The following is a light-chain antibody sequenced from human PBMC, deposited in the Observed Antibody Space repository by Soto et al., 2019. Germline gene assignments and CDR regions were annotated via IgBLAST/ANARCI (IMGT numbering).Light chain of an antibody. CDR2: DAS. CDR1: QSVSSY. Sequence: EIVLTQSPATLSLSPGERATLSCRASQSVSSYLAWYQQKPGQAPRLLIYDASNRATGIPARFSGSGSGTDFPLTLSSLEPEDLAVYYCQQRSNWPPYTVGQETKLEIK. CDR3: QQRSNWPPYT. V-gene: IGKV3-11*01. J-gene: IGKJ2*01.